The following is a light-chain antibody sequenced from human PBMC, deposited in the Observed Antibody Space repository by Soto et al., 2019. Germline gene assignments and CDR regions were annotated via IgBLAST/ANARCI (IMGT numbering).Light chain of an antibody. V-gene: IGLV1-40*01. CDR1: SSNIGAGFD. J-gene: IGLJ3*02. CDR3: PSFDSSLDVQVV. CDR2: GSS. Sequence: QSILTQPPAVSGAPGQRVTISCTGSSSNIGAGFDVHWYQQLPGIAPKLLIYGSSIRPSGVPDRFSGSKSGTSASLAITGLQAEDEADYYCPSFDSSLDVQVVFGGGTKLTVL.